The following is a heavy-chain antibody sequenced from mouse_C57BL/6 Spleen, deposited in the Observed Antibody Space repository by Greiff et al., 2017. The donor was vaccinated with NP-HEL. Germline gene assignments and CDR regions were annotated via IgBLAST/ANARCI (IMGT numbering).Heavy chain of an antibody. CDR3: ARYNANGSVDY. J-gene: IGHJ4*01. CDR2: IDPDSGGT. CDR1: GYTFSSYW. V-gene: IGHV1-72*01. Sequence: VQLQQSGAELVKPGASVKLSCKASGYTFSSYWMHWVKQRPGRGLEWIGRIDPDSGGTKYNGKFKSKATLTADKPSSTAYMQLSGLTSEDSAVYVCARYNANGSVDYWGQGTTVTVSS.